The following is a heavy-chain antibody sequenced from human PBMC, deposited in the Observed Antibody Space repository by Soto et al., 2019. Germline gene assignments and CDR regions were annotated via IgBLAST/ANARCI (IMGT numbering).Heavy chain of an antibody. CDR2: ISGSGGST. J-gene: IGHJ4*02. Sequence: FLRLPRTASWGTISNYASRLVRQTPGKGLEWVSAISGSGGSTYYADSVKGRFAISRDNSKNTLYLQMNSLRAEDTAVYYCAKDSDGVVIIGDYRGQGTLVTVSS. CDR1: WGTISNYA. V-gene: IGHV3-23*01. CDR3: AKDSDGVVIIGDY. D-gene: IGHD3-3*01.